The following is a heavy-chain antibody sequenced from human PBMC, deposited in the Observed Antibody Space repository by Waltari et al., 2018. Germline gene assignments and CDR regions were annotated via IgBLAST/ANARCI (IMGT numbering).Heavy chain of an antibody. V-gene: IGHV5-51*01. J-gene: IGHJ4*02. CDR1: GYSFTSYW. Sequence: EVQLVQSGAEVKKPGESLKISCKGSGYSFTSYWIGWVRQMPGKGLEWMGIIYPGDSDTRYSPSFQGQVTISADKSISTAYLQWSSLKASDTAMYYCARSLNFYSSWSSVYFDYWGQGTLVTVSS. CDR2: IYPGDSDT. D-gene: IGHD6-13*01. CDR3: ARSLNFYSSWSSVYFDY.